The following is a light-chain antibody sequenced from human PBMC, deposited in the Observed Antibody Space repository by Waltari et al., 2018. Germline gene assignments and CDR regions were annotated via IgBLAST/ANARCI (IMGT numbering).Light chain of an antibody. J-gene: IGKJ2*01. Sequence: DIQMTQSPSTLSAYVGDRVTLTCRASQSISSWLAWYQQKPGKAPKLLIYKASSLESGVPSRFSGSGSGTEFTLTISSLQPDDFATYYCQQYNSPMYTFGQGTKLEIK. CDR2: KAS. CDR1: QSISSW. CDR3: QQYNSPMYT. V-gene: IGKV1-5*03.